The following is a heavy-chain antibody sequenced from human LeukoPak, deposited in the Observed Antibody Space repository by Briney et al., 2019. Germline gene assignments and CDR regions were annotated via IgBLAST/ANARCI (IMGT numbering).Heavy chain of an antibody. D-gene: IGHD6-19*01. CDR1: GGSISSYY. V-gene: IGHV4-59*01. CDR3: ARDLGGIAVAGTYAFDI. Sequence: SETLSLTCTVSGGSISSYYWSWIRQPPGKGLEWIGYIHYSGSTNYNPSLKSRVTISVDTSKNQFSLKLSSVTAADTAVYYCARDLGGIAVAGTYAFDIWGQGTMVTVSS. J-gene: IGHJ3*02. CDR2: IHYSGST.